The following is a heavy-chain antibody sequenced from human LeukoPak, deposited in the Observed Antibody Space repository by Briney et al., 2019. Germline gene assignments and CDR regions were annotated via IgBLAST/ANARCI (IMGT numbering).Heavy chain of an antibody. D-gene: IGHD6-13*01. V-gene: IGHV3-30-3*01. CDR2: IPYDGSNK. CDR1: GFTFSSYA. J-gene: IGHJ4*02. CDR3: ARSIAAAQNYFDY. Sequence: GRSLRLSCAASGFTFSSYAMHWVRQAPGKGLEWVAVIPYDGSNKYYADSVKGRFTISRDNSKNTLYLQMNSLRAEDTAVYYCARSIAAAQNYFDYWGQGTLVTVSS.